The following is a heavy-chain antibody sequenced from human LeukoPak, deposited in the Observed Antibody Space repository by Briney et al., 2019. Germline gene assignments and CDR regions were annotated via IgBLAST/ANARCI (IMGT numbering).Heavy chain of an antibody. Sequence: GASVKVSCKASGGTLSSYAISWVRQAPGQGLEWMGGIIPIFGTANYAQKFQGRVTITADESTSTAYMELSSLRSEDTAVYYCARGPAVTNWFDPWGQGTLVTVSS. CDR3: ARGPAVTNWFDP. CDR1: GGTLSSYA. V-gene: IGHV1-69*13. CDR2: IIPIFGTA. D-gene: IGHD4-23*01. J-gene: IGHJ5*02.